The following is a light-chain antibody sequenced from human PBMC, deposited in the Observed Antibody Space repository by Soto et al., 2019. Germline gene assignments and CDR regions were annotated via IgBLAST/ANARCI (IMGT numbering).Light chain of an antibody. J-gene: IGKJ4*01. V-gene: IGKV3-20*01. CDR2: GAS. CDR1: QSVSSGY. CDR3: QQYVTSPLT. Sequence: EFVLTQSPGTLSLSPGERATLSCRASQSVSSGYLAWYQQKPGQAPRLLIYGASSRATGIPDRFSGSGSGTDFTLTISGLEPEDFAVYYCQQYVTSPLTFGGGTKWIS.